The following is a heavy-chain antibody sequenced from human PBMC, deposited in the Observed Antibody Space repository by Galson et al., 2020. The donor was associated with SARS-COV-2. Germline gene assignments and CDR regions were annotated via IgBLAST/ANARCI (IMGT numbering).Heavy chain of an antibody. CDR1: GGSISRGSYY. J-gene: IGHJ3*02. Sequence: SKTLSLTCTVSGGSISRGSYYWSWIRQPAGKGLEWIGRIYTIGSTHYNPSLKSRVTISVDTPKNQLSLKLSSVTAADTAVYYCAREGLRLGDLSRSWGDAIDIWGQGTMVTVSS. V-gene: IGHV4-61*02. CDR3: AREGLRLGDLSRSWGDAIDI. CDR2: IYTIGST. D-gene: IGHD3-16*02.